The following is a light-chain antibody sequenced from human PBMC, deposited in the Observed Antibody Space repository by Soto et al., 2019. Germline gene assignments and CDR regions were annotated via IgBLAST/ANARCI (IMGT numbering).Light chain of an antibody. CDR1: QGIGNY. V-gene: IGKV1-27*01. J-gene: IGKJ4*01. CDR2: AAS. Sequence: DIQSTHAPSSLSASVGDRVTITCRASQGIGNYLAWYQQRPGKVPKLLIYAASTLQSGVPSRFSGSGSGPDFTLTISSLQPEDVATYYCQKYDHAPLTFGGRTKVEIK. CDR3: QKYDHAPLT.